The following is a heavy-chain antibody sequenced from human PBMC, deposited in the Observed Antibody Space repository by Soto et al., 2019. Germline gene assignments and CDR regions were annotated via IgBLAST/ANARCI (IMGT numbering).Heavy chain of an antibody. CDR3: ARGPNWGYRFDA. Sequence: QVQLVQSGAEVKKPGSSVKVSCEASGGTFSGHAISWVRQAPGQGPEWMGGLIPLFGTTQHAQNFQDRLTITADKSTSTAYMALTSLRFEDTAIYYCARGPNWGYRFDAWVQGTLVSVSS. CDR2: LIPLFGTT. V-gene: IGHV1-69*06. CDR1: GGTFSGHA. D-gene: IGHD7-27*01. J-gene: IGHJ5*02.